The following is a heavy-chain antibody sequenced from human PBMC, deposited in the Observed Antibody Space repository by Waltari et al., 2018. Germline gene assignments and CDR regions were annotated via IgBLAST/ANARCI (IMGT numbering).Heavy chain of an antibody. CDR1: GVSITSNRHY. D-gene: IGHD5-12*01. J-gene: IGHJ3*01. CDR2: VSYSGTT. Sequence: QLQLQESGPRLVRPSETLSLICRVSGVSITSNRHYWAWIRQSPGQGLEWVGTVSYSGTTYIIRSLKSRVSVSRDTSKNQVSLILGSVTAADMAVYYCATYIGASVGTAAFDVWGQGTMVTVSS. CDR3: ATYIGASVGTAAFDV. V-gene: IGHV4-39*01.